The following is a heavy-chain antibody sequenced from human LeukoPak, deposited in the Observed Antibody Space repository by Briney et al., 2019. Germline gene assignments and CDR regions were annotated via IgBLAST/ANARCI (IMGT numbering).Heavy chain of an antibody. Sequence: GGSLRLSCAASGFTFSSYSMNWVRQAPGKGLEWVAVISYDGSNKYYADSVKGRFTISRDISKNTLYLQMNSLRAEDTAVYYCARQDYGGYDYWGQGTLVTVSS. V-gene: IGHV3-30*03. CDR1: GFTFSSYS. CDR2: ISYDGSNK. D-gene: IGHD4-17*01. J-gene: IGHJ4*02. CDR3: ARQDYGGYDY.